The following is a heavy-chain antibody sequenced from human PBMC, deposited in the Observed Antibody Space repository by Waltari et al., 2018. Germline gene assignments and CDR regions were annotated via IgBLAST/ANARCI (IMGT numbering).Heavy chain of an antibody. D-gene: IGHD1-26*01. CDR2: INHSGST. CDR1: GGSFSGYS. CDR3: ARSGGSYGDDAFDI. Sequence: QVQLHQWGAGLLKPSETLSLTCAVYGGSFSGYSWSWIRQPPGKGLEWIGEINHSGSTNYNQSLKSRVTISVDTSKNQFSLKLSSVTAADTAVYYCARSGGSYGDDAFDIWGQGTMVTVSS. J-gene: IGHJ3*02. V-gene: IGHV4-34*01.